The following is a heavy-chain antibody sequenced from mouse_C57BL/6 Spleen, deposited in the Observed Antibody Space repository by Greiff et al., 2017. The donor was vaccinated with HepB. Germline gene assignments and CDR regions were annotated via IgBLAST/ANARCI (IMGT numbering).Heavy chain of an antibody. CDR2: IYPSDSET. CDR1: GYTFTSYW. V-gene: IGHV1-61*01. D-gene: IGHD2-4*01. Sequence: QVQLQQPGAELVRPGSSVKLSCKASGYTFTSYWMDWVKQRPGQGLEWIGNIYPSDSETHYNQKFKDKATLTVDKSSSTAYMQLSSLTSEDSAVYYGARGGLRSFFAYWGQGTLVTVSA. CDR3: ARGGLRSFFAY. J-gene: IGHJ3*01.